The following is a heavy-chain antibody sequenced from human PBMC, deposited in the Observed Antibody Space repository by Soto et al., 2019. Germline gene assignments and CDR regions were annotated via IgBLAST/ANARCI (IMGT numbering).Heavy chain of an antibody. CDR3: AGAKDQLLYAFDI. J-gene: IGHJ3*02. D-gene: IGHD2-2*01. CDR2: INAGNGNT. Sequence: ASVKVSCKASGYTFTSYAMHWVRQAPGQRLEWMGWINAGNGNTKYSQKLQGRVTITRDTSASTAYMELSSLRSEDTAVYYCAGAKDQLLYAFDIWGQGTMVTVSS. V-gene: IGHV1-3*01. CDR1: GYTFTSYA.